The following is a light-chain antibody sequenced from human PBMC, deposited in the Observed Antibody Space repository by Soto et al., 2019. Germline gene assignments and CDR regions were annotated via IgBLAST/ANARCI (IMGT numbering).Light chain of an antibody. CDR2: ENG. V-gene: IGLV1-47*01. CDR1: TSNIGSHY. CDR3: AKWDDGLSGYV. Sequence: QSVLTQTPSASGTPGQRVNISCSGSTSNIGSHYVFWYQQFPGMAPKLILFENGQRPSGVPARFSGSKSGTSASLAITGLRPEGEADNYCAKWDDGLSGYVFATGTKVTLL. J-gene: IGLJ1*01.